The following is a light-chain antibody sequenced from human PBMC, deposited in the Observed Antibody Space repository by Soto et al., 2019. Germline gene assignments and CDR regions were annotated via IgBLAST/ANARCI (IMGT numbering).Light chain of an antibody. CDR2: GNT. J-gene: IGLJ2*01. V-gene: IGLV1-40*01. CDR1: NSNIGAGYD. Sequence: SVLTQPPSMSGAPGQRVTISCTGSNSNIGAGYDVHWYQQLPGTAPKLLLYGNTNRPSGVPDRFSGSKSGTSASLAITGLQADDEADYYCQSYDSSLSGSVFGGGTKLTVL. CDR3: QSYDSSLSGSV.